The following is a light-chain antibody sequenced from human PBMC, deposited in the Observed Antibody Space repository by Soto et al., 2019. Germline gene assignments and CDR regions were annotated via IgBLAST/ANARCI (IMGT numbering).Light chain of an antibody. J-gene: IGLJ1*01. Sequence: QSVLTQPASVSGSPGQSITISCTGTSSDVGRYNYVSWYQQHPGKAPKLVIYEVSNRPSGVSNRFSGSKSGNTASLTISGLQTEDEADYYCSSDTSTSTRCVFGSGTKVTVL. CDR1: SSDVGRYNY. CDR2: EVS. CDR3: SSDTSTSTRCV. V-gene: IGLV2-14*01.